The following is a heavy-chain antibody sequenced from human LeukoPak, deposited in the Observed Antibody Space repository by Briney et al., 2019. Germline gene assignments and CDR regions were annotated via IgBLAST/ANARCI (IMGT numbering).Heavy chain of an antibody. CDR3: AKDTWGAGTGAWDAFDI. CDR1: GFTFDDYG. V-gene: IGHV3-20*04. D-gene: IGHD6-19*01. Sequence: GGSLRLSCAASGFTFDDYGMSWVRQAPGKGLEWVSGINWNGGSTGYADSVKGRFTISRDNAKNSLYLQMNSLRAEDMALYYCAKDTWGAGTGAWDAFDIWGQGTMVTVSS. CDR2: INWNGGST. J-gene: IGHJ3*02.